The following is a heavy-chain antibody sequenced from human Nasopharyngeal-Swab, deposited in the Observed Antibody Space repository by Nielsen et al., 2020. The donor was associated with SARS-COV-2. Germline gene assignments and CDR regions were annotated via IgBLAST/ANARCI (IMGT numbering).Heavy chain of an antibody. D-gene: IGHD3-16*01. V-gene: IGHV3-30*18. J-gene: IGHJ3*02. CDR2: ISYDGSNK. CDR3: AKFPGDNAFDI. Sequence: GGSLRLSCAASGFTFSSYGMHWVRQAPGKGLEWVAVISYDGSNKYYADSVKGRFTISRDNSKNTLYLQMNSLRAEDTAVYYCAKFPGDNAFDIWGQGIMVTVSS. CDR1: GFTFSSYG.